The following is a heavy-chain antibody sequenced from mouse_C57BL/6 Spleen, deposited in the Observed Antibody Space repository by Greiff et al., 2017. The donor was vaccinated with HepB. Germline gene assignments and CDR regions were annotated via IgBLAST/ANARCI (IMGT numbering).Heavy chain of an antibody. Sequence: EVQGVESGGGLVKPGGSLKLSCAASGFTFSDYGMHWVRQAPEKGLEWVAYISSGSSTIYYADTVKGRFTISRANAKNTLFLQMTSLRSEDTAMYYCARPNYYGSSDYYAMDYWGQGTSVTVSS. D-gene: IGHD1-1*01. V-gene: IGHV5-17*01. CDR1: GFTFSDYG. CDR3: ARPNYYGSSDYYAMDY. CDR2: ISSGSSTI. J-gene: IGHJ4*01.